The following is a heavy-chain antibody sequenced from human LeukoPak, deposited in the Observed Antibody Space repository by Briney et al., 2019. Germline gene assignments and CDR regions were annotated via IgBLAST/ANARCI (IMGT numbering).Heavy chain of an antibody. Sequence: PSETLSLTCTVSGGSISSTYYWDWIRQPPGKGLEWIGSIYYSRTTYYNPSLESRVTISVDTSKNQFSLKLSSVTAADTAVYYCARRYCSGGSCYSERGAFDIWGQGTMVTVSS. V-gene: IGHV4-39*07. D-gene: IGHD2-15*01. J-gene: IGHJ3*02. CDR3: ARRYCSGGSCYSERGAFDI. CDR2: IYYSRTT. CDR1: GGSISSTYY.